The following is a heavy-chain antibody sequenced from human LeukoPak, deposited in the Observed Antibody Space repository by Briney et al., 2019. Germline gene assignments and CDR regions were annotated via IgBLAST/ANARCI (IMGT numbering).Heavy chain of an antibody. D-gene: IGHD6-13*01. CDR2: IKQDGSEK. J-gene: IGHJ4*02. Sequence: GGSLRLSCAASGFTFSSYWMSWVRQAPGKGLEWVANIKQDGSEKYYVDSVKGRFAVLRDNAKNSLSLQMNILRLEDTAVYYCARGVSWTFDNWGRGALVIVSS. CDR1: GFTFSSYW. CDR3: ARGVSWTFDN. V-gene: IGHV3-7*04.